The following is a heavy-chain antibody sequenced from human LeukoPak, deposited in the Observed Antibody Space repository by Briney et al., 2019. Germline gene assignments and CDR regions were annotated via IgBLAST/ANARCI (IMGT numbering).Heavy chain of an antibody. CDR1: GYTFTSYG. Sequence: ASVTVSCTASGYTFTSYGISWVRQAPGQGLEWMGWISANDGNTDYPQKLQGRVTMTTDTSTSTAYMELSSLRSEDTAAYYCARGPYYDFWSGPSWFDPWGQGTLVTVSS. CDR2: ISANDGNT. J-gene: IGHJ5*02. CDR3: ARGPYYDFWSGPSWFDP. D-gene: IGHD3-3*01. V-gene: IGHV1-18*01.